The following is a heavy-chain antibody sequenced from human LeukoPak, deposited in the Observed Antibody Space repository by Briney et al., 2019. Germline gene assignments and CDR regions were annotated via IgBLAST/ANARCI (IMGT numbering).Heavy chain of an antibody. V-gene: IGHV3-7*01. CDR1: GFTVITND. D-gene: IGHD4-17*01. J-gene: IGHJ5*02. Sequence: GGSLRLSCAASGFTVITNDMTWVRQAPGKGLEWVADIKEDGSKKYYVDSVKGRFTISRDNAKNSLYLQMNSLRAEDTAVYYCARRGYGDYVNWFDPWGQGTPVTVSS. CDR2: IKEDGSKK. CDR3: ARRGYGDYVNWFDP.